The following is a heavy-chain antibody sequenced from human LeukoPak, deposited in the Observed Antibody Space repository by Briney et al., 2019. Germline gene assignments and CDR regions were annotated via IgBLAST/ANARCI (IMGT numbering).Heavy chain of an antibody. J-gene: IGHJ3*02. CDR3: AREHTRGDAFDI. CDR1: GFTFSSYE. D-gene: IGHD2-2*02. V-gene: IGHV3-48*03. Sequence: PGGSLRLSCAASGFTFSSYEMNWVRQAPGKGLEWVSYISSSGSTIYYADSVKGRFTISRDNAKNSLYPQMNSLRAEDTAVYYCAREHTRGDAFDIWGQGTMVTVSS. CDR2: ISSSGSTI.